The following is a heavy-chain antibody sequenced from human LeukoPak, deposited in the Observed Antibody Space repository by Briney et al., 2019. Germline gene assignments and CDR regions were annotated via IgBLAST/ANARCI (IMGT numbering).Heavy chain of an antibody. V-gene: IGHV3-48*03. J-gene: IGHJ4*02. CDR3: TRGPAAAAALLFDY. CDR1: GVTSSRDA. CDR2: IISSGTTI. D-gene: IGHD6-13*01. Sequence: PGGSLRYSSAPAGVTSSRDARRWGRYAKEKWLEWGSHIISSGTTIQYADSVRGRFTNSRDKAKNSMYLRMNSLRDEDTALYYCTRGPAAAAALLFDYWGQGTLVTVSS.